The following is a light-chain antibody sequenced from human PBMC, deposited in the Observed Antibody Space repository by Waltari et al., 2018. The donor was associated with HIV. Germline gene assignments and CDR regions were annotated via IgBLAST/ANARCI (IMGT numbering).Light chain of an antibody. J-gene: IGKJ3*01. CDR1: QTINRD. CDR2: AAS. V-gene: IGKV1-39*01. Sequence: DIQMTQSPSSLPASVGVRLTITCRASQTINRDLNWYQQKPGQAPTLLISAASTLESRVPSRFSGSVSGAEFTLSISSVQPEDFATYYCLQTYGSPLTFGPGTTLEVK. CDR3: LQTYGSPLT.